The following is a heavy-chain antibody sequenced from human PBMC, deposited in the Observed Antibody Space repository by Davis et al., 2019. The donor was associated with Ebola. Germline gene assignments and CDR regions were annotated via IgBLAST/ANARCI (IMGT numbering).Heavy chain of an antibody. CDR2: IDSDGTST. CDR1: GFTFKDYW. D-gene: IGHD1-1*01. J-gene: IGHJ3*02. CDR3: TRGPPMTGTGNAFVI. Sequence: HTAGSLSLSCAASGFTFKDYWMYWVRQGPGKGLVWVSRIDSDGTSTAYAEFVTGRFTISRDNAKNLLYLHMNSPRPEDTAVYYCTRGPPMTGTGNAFVIWGQGTMVTVSS. V-gene: IGHV3-74*01.